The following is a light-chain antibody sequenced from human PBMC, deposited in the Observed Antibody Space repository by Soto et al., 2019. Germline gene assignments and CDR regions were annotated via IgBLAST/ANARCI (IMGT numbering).Light chain of an antibody. CDR3: QQYKNWPRT. Sequence: IVLTQSPATLSVSPGEIVTLSCISIQILDINLSCYQQKPGQSPSLVVYVSSTRATDMPGTFSGSGSGTEFTLTISSLQSEDFGVYYCQQYKNWPRTFGQGTKVDIK. CDR2: VSS. J-gene: IGKJ1*01. V-gene: IGKV3-15*01. CDR1: QILDIN.